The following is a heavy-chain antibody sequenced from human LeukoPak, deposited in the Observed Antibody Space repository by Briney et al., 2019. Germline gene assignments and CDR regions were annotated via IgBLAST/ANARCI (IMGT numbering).Heavy chain of an antibody. J-gene: IGHJ6*02. CDR3: AKLIVGATTDYYYGMDV. V-gene: IGHV1-24*01. Sequence: ASVKVSCKVSGYTLAELSMHWVRQAPGKGLEWMGGFDPEDGETIYAQKFQGRVTMTEDTSTDTAYMELSSLRSEDTAVYYCAKLIVGATTDYYYGMDVWGQGTTVTVSS. CDR1: GYTLAELS. CDR2: FDPEDGET. D-gene: IGHD1-26*01.